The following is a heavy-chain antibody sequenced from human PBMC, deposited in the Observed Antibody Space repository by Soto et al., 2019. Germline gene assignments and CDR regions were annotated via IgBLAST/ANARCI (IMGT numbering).Heavy chain of an antibody. V-gene: IGHV3-74*01. Sequence: AGGSLRLSCAASGLSFNRYWMHWVRHAPGKGLVWVSHINTDGSNTNYADSVKGRFTISRDNAKSTLFLQMNSLRDEDTAVYYCARAFCSGGNCYTYYFDPWGQGIPVTVSS. CDR3: ARAFCSGGNCYTYYFDP. J-gene: IGHJ5*02. CDR2: INTDGSNT. D-gene: IGHD2-15*01. CDR1: GLSFNRYW.